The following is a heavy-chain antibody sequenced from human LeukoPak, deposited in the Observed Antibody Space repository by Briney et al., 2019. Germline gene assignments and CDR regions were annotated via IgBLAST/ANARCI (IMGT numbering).Heavy chain of an antibody. J-gene: IGHJ4*02. V-gene: IGHV5-51*01. CDR3: ARHFGYSGYDGDY. CDR2: IYPGDSGI. D-gene: IGHD5-12*01. CDR1: GYSFTKYW. Sequence: GESLKISCKGSGYSFTKYWIAWVRQMPGKGLEWMGIIYPGDSGIRYSPSFQGQVTISAHKSISTAYLQWSSLKASDTAMYYCARHFGYSGYDGDYWGQGTLVTVSS.